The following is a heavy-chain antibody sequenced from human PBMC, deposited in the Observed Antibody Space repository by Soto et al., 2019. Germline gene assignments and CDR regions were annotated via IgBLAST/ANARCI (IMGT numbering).Heavy chain of an antibody. D-gene: IGHD6-13*01. V-gene: IGHV1-69*06. CDR1: GGTFSSYA. J-gene: IGHJ4*02. Sequence: QVQLVQSGAEVKKPGSSVKVSCKASGGTFSSYAISWVRQAPGQGLEWMGGIIPIFGTANYAQKFQGRVTITADKSRSTAYMELSSLGSEDTAVYYCARGEGPEYSSSWGPLGYWGQGTLVTVSS. CDR3: ARGEGPEYSSSWGPLGY. CDR2: IIPIFGTA.